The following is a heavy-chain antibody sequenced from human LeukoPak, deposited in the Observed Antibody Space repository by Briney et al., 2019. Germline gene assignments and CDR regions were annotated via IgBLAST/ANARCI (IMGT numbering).Heavy chain of an antibody. V-gene: IGHV3-53*01. CDR2: IYSGGST. D-gene: IGHD2-2*01. Sequence: PGGSLRLSCAASGFTVSSNYMSWVRQAPGKGLEWVSVIYSGGSTYYADSVKGRFTISRDNSKNTLYLQMNSLRAEDTAVYYCARGGYCSSTSCYADAFDIWGQGTMVTVSS. J-gene: IGHJ3*02. CDR1: GFTVSSNY. CDR3: ARGGYCSSTSCYADAFDI.